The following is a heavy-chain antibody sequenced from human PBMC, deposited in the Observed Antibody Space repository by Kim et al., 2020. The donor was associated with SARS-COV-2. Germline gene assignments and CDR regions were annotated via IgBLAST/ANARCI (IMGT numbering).Heavy chain of an antibody. D-gene: IGHD6-25*01. V-gene: IGHV3-7*01. CDR3: ARTTSSGGPY. CDR2: INQDGSDK. J-gene: IGHJ4*02. CDR1: GFTFSSYF. Sequence: GGSLRLSCAASGFTFSSYFMTWVRQAPGKGLEWVADINQDGSDKYYGDSVKGRFTVSRDNAKNSLYLQMNSLRADGTAVYFCARTTSSGGPYWGQGTLVT.